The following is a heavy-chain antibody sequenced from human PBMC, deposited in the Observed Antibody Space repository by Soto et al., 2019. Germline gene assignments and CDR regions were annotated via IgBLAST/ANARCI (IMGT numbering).Heavy chain of an antibody. Sequence: SETLSLTCTVSGGSISSYYWSWIRQPPGKGLEWIGYIYYSGSTNYNPSLKSRVTISVDTSKNQFSLKLSSVTAADTAVYYCARLTLYSSSSNSDYWGQGTLVTVSS. CDR1: GGSISSYY. CDR2: IYYSGST. D-gene: IGHD6-6*01. CDR3: ARLTLYSSSSNSDY. J-gene: IGHJ4*02. V-gene: IGHV4-59*08.